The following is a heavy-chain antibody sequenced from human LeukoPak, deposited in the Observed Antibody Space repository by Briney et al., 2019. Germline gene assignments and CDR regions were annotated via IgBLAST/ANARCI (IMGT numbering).Heavy chain of an antibody. CDR3: AREKGTYFYGSGNYYDYSYYYIDV. CDR1: GGSFSGYY. V-gene: IGHV4-34*01. CDR2: INHSGST. D-gene: IGHD3-10*01. J-gene: IGHJ6*03. Sequence: SETLSLTCAVYGGSFSGYYWSWIRQPPGKGLEWIGEINHSGSTNYNPSLKSRVTISVDTSKNQFSLKLTSVTAADTAMYYCAREKGTYFYGSGNYYDYSYYYIDVWGKGTTVTVSS.